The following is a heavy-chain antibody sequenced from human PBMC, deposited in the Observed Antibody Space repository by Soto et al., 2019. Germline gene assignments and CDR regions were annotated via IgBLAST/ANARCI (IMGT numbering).Heavy chain of an antibody. CDR2: VHYSGNT. CDR3: ARQDRVVAEGRWFDP. CDR1: GYSISSGYH. Sequence: SETLSLTCTVSGYSISSGYHWAWIRQPPGKGLEWLRSVHYSGNTYYNPSLKSRLTISVDKSKNQFSLNLSSVTAADTAVYYCARQDRVVAEGRWFDPWGQGTLVTVSS. V-gene: IGHV4-38-2*02. J-gene: IGHJ5*02. D-gene: IGHD2-15*01.